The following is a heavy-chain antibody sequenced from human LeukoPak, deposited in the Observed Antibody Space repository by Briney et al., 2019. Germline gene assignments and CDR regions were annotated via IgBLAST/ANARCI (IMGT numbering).Heavy chain of an antibody. Sequence: SVKVSCKASGGTFSSYAISWVRQAPGQGLEWMGGIIPIFGTANYAQKFQGRVTITADESTSTAYMELSSLRSEDTAVYYCARDQEGGSGSHDAFDIWGQGTMVTVSS. CDR1: GGTFSSYA. CDR3: ARDQEGGSGSHDAFDI. CDR2: IIPIFGTA. V-gene: IGHV1-69*13. J-gene: IGHJ3*02. D-gene: IGHD3-10*01.